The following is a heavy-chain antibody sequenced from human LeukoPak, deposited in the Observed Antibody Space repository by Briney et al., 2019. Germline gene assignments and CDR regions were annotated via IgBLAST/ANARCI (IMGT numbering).Heavy chain of an antibody. Sequence: ASVKVSCKASGYTFTSYAMNWVRQAPGQGLEWMGWINTNTGNPTYAQGFTGRFVFSLDTSVSTAYLQISSLKAEDTAVYYCAITAIWVMVRGVIDYWGQGTLVTVSS. CDR3: AITAIWVMVRGVIDY. CDR1: GYTFTSYA. V-gene: IGHV7-4-1*02. J-gene: IGHJ4*02. CDR2: INTNTGNP. D-gene: IGHD3-10*01.